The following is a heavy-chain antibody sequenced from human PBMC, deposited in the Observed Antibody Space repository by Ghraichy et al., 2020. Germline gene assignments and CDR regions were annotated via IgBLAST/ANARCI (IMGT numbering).Heavy chain of an antibody. V-gene: IGHV1-2*02. D-gene: IGHD3-22*01. J-gene: IGHJ4*02. Sequence: SVKVSCKASGYSFTGYYMHWVRQAPGQGLEWMGWINPNSGGTNYAQKFQGRVSMTRDTSINTTYMELSRLRSDDTAVFYCARDRDYDTSGYFHYWGQGTLVTVSS. CDR3: ARDRDYDTSGYFHY. CDR1: GYSFTGYY. CDR2: INPNSGGT.